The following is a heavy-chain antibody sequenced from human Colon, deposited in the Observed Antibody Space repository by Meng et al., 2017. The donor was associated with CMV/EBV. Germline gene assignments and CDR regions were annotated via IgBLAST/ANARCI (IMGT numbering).Heavy chain of an antibody. V-gene: IGHV1-2*06. Sequence: KASGSTFTGYYIHWVRQAPGQELEWMGRVDPTNGGTHYAQTFQGRVTMTTDTSISTAYMELRRLRSDDTAMYYCTRSYYYDRNGYFYYWGQGTLVTVSS. CDR1: GSTFTGYY. CDR2: VDPTNGGT. J-gene: IGHJ4*02. D-gene: IGHD3-22*01. CDR3: TRSYYYDRNGYFYY.